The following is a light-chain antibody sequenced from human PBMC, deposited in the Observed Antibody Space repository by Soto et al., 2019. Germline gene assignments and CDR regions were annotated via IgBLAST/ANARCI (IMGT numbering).Light chain of an antibody. CDR2: DAS. J-gene: IGKJ5*01. CDR1: ESVGRH. CDR3: QQYATSPIT. V-gene: IGKV3-15*01. Sequence: VVTQSPATLSVSPGERATLSCRASESVGRHLAWYHQKPGQAPKLLILDASTRATGVPARFSGSGSGTDFTLTISRLEPEDFAVYYCQQYATSPITFGQGTRLEIK.